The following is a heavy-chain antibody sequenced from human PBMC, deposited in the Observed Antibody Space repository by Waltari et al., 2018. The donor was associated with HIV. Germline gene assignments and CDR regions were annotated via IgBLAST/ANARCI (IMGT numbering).Heavy chain of an antibody. CDR3: ARGPPNDLWPPQTRHMDV. V-gene: IGHV1-8*01. D-gene: IGHD3-3*01. CDR1: GYTFTGYD. CDR2: MNPEGGNT. J-gene: IGHJ6*02. Sequence: QVQLVQSGTEVKKPGASVKVSCKASGYTFTGYDMNWVRQATGPGLEWMGWMNPEGGNTADANKCQGRVTMTRNTAIRTAYMELTSLRSEDTAVYYCARGPPNDLWPPQTRHMDVWGQGTTVTVSS.